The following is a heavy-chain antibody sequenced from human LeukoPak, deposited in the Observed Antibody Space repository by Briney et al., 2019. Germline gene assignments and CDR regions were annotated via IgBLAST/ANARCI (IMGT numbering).Heavy chain of an antibody. CDR1: GFTFSSYE. D-gene: IGHD2-21*02. CDR2: ISSSGSTI. Sequence: GGSLRLSCAASGFTFSSYEMNWVRQAPGKRLEWVSYISSSGSTIYYADSVKGRFTISRDNAKNSLYLQMNSLRAGDTAVYYCASNVVVTLTKSAFDYWGQGTLVTVSS. CDR3: ASNVVVTLTKSAFDY. J-gene: IGHJ4*02. V-gene: IGHV3-48*03.